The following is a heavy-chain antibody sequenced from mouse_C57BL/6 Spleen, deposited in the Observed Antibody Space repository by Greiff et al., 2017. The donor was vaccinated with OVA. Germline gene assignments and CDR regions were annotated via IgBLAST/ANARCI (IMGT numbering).Heavy chain of an antibody. CDR1: GYTFTSYW. J-gene: IGHJ4*01. V-gene: IGHV1-61*01. D-gene: IGHD1-1*01. CDR2: IYPSDSET. Sequence: QVHVKQPGAELVRPGSSVKLSCKASGYTFTSYWMDWVKQRPGQGLEWIGNIYPSDSETHYNQKFKDKATLTVDKSSSTAYMQLSSLTSEDSAVYYCARSFITTVVSYYAMDYWGQGTSVTVSS. CDR3: ARSFITTVVSYYAMDY.